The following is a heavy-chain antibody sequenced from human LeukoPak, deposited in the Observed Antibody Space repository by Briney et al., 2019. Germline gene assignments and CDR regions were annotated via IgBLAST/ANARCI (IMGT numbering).Heavy chain of an antibody. Sequence: GGSLRLSCAASGFTFSSYWMSWVRQAPGKGLEWVANIKQDGSEKYYVDSVKGRFTISRDNAKNSLYLQMNSLRAEDTAVYYCARSMVRGVIRNYWYFDLWGRGTLVTVSS. V-gene: IGHV3-7*01. D-gene: IGHD3-10*01. J-gene: IGHJ2*01. CDR3: ARSMVRGVIRNYWYFDL. CDR2: IKQDGSEK. CDR1: GFTFSSYW.